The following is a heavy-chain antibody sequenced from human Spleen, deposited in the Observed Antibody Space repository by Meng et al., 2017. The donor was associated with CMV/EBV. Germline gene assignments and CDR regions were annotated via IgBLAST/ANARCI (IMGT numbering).Heavy chain of an antibody. CDR1: GYSFTSYG. CDR3: ARDLVGYDAFDI. V-gene: IGHV1-46*01. J-gene: IGHJ3*02. D-gene: IGHD3-22*01. Sequence: ASVKVSCKASGYSFTSYGITWVRQAPGRGLEWMGRINPDGGTTTYSQKFQGGVTLTSDTSTNTVYMELSRLRYEDTAVYYCARDLVGYDAFDIWGQGTMVTVSS. CDR2: INPDGGTT.